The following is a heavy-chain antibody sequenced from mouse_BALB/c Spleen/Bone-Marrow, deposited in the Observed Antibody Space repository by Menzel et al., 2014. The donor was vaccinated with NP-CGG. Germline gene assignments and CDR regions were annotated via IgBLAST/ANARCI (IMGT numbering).Heavy chain of an antibody. Sequence: EVKLVESGGGLVQPGGSMKLSCVASGFTFSNYWMNWVRQSPEKGLEWVAEIRLKSNNYATHYAESVKGRFTISRDDSKSSVYLQMNNLRAEDTGIYYCTRGGRGYAMDYWGQGTSVTVSS. CDR1: GFTFSNYW. J-gene: IGHJ4*01. V-gene: IGHV6-6*02. CDR2: IRLKSNNYAT. CDR3: TRGGRGYAMDY.